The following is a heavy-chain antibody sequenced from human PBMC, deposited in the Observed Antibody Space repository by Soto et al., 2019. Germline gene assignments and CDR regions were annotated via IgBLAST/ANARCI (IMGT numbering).Heavy chain of an antibody. D-gene: IGHD5-18*01. V-gene: IGHV4-30-2*01. CDR1: DGSISSRGYS. CDR3: ARASNKRGYSYGPDY. CDR2: IYHSGST. J-gene: IGHJ4*02. Sequence: LYLTSHVSDGSISSRGYSWSWIRQPPGKGLEWIGYIYHSGSTYYNPSLKSRVTISVDRSKNQFFLKLSSVTAADTAVYYCARASNKRGYSYGPDYWGQGPLVT.